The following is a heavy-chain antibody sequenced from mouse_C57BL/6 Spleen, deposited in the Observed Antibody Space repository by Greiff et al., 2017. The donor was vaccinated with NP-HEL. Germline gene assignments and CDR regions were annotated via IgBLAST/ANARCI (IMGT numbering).Heavy chain of an antibody. CDR3: ARSPLGYYAMDY. J-gene: IGHJ4*01. D-gene: IGHD2-10*02. V-gene: IGHV7-3*01. CDR2: IRNKAKGYTT. CDR1: GFTFTDYY. Sequence: DVKLVESGGGLVQPWGSLSLSCAASGFTFTDYYMSWVRQPPGKALEWLGFIRNKAKGYTTEYSASVKGRFTISRDNSQSILYLQMNALRAEDSATYYCARSPLGYYAMDYWGQVTSVTVSS.